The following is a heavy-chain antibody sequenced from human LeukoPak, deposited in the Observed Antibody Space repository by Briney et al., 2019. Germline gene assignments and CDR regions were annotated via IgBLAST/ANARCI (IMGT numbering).Heavy chain of an antibody. Sequence: GGSLRLSCAASGFTVSSNYMSWVRQAPGKGLEWVSVIYSGGSTYYADSVKGRFTISRDNSKNTLYLQMNSLRAEDTAVCYCARDRVYYGSGRTYYYYGMDVWGQGTTVTVSS. V-gene: IGHV3-66*01. J-gene: IGHJ6*02. CDR1: GFTVSSNY. CDR2: IYSGGST. CDR3: ARDRVYYGSGRTYYYYGMDV. D-gene: IGHD3-10*01.